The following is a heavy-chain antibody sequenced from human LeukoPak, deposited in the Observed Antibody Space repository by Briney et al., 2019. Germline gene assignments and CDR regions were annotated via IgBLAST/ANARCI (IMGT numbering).Heavy chain of an antibody. J-gene: IGHJ4*02. CDR1: GGTFSSYA. CDR3: ARGGQPYYYDSSGYYWDY. D-gene: IGHD3-22*01. Sequence: ASVKVSCTASGGTFSSYAISWVRQAPGQGLEWMEWIIPIFGTANYAQKFQGRVTITADESTSTAYMELSSLRSEDTAVYYCARGGQPYYYDSSGYYWDYWGQGTLVTVSS. V-gene: IGHV1-69*01. CDR2: IIPIFGTA.